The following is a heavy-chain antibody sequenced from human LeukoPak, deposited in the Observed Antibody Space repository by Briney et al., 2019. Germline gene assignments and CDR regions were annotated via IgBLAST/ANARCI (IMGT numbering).Heavy chain of an antibody. Sequence: PGGSLRLSCAASGFTFDDYAMHWVRQAPGKGLEWVSLISGDGGSTYYADSVKGRFTISRDNSKNSLYLQMNSLRTEDTALYYCAKVCGGDCSSDAFDIWAKGQWSPSLQ. D-gene: IGHD2-21*02. V-gene: IGHV3-43*02. CDR1: GFTFDDYA. J-gene: IGHJ3*02. CDR3: AKVCGGDCSSDAFDI. CDR2: ISGDGGST.